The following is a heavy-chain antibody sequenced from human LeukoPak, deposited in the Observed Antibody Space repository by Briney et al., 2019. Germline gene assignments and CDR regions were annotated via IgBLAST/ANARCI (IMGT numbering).Heavy chain of an antibody. V-gene: IGHV1-8*01. CDR3: AREFPPRTVTTVFAFDY. J-gene: IGHJ4*02. CDR1: GYTFTSYD. D-gene: IGHD4-17*01. Sequence: AASVKVSCKASGYTFTSYDINWVRQATGQGLEWMGWMNPNSGNTGYAQKFQGRVTMTRDTSISTAYMELSRLRSDDTAVHYCAREFPPRTVTTVFAFDYWGQGTLVTVSS. CDR2: MNPNSGNT.